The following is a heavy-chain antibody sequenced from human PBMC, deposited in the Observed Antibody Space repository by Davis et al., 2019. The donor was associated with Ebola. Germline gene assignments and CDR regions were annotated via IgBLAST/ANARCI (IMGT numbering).Heavy chain of an antibody. CDR2: IYYSGST. V-gene: IGHV4-59*01. CDR3: ARAAARDYDLIDYYYYGMDV. CDR1: SGSISPSY. Sequence: SETLSLTCIVSSGSISPSYWNWIRQPPGKGLEWIGSIYYSGSTNYNPSLKSRVTISVDTSKNQFSLKLSSVTAADTAVYYCARAAARDYDLIDYYYYGMDVWGQGTTVTVSS. J-gene: IGHJ6*02. D-gene: IGHD5-12*01.